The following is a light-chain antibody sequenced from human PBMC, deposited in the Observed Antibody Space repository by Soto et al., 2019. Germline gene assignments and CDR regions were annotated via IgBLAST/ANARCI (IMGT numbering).Light chain of an antibody. V-gene: IGKV3-20*01. CDR2: NTS. CDR1: QSINSKS. Sequence: EIVLTQSPGTLSLSPGEGATVSCRVSQSINSKSLVWYQRKFGQAPRLLIYNTSTRATGIPDRISGSGSGTDFTVSISGLEPEDFAVYYCQHYGGSFIFGPGTKVDFK. CDR3: QHYGGSFI. J-gene: IGKJ3*01.